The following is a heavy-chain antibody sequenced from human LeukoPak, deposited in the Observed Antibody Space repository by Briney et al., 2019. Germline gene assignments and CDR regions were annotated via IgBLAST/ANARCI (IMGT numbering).Heavy chain of an antibody. D-gene: IGHD6-13*01. CDR3: ARAFGDAAAGIFPTGMDV. CDR1: GGPFSGYY. Sequence: SETLSLTCAVYGGPFSGYYWSWIRQPPGKGLDGIGEINHSESNNYNPSLKSRATIAVDTSKNHFSLKLSSVTAADTAVYYCARAFGDAAAGIFPTGMDVWGQGTTVTVSS. J-gene: IGHJ6*02. CDR2: INHSESN. V-gene: IGHV4-34*01.